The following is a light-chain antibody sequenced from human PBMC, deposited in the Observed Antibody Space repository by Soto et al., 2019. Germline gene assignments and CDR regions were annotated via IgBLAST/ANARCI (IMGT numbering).Light chain of an antibody. CDR3: QQSYSTRWT. CDR2: AAS. J-gene: IGKJ1*01. Sequence: DIQMTQSPSSLSASVGDRVTITCRASQSISSYLNWYQQKPGKAPKLLIYAASSLQSGVPSRFSGSGSGTDFTLTISSLQPEDIATYYCQQSYSTRWTFGQGTKVHIK. V-gene: IGKV1-39*01. CDR1: QSISSY.